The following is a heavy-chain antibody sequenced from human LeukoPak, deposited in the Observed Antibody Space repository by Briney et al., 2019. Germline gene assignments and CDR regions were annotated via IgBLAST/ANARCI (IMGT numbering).Heavy chain of an antibody. J-gene: IGHJ4*02. Sequence: SGTLSLTCAVSGGSISSSNWWSWVRQPPGKGLEWIGNIFYSGSTYYSPSLKSRVTISLDTSRNQFSLKLNSVTAADTAVYYCARKAPYYSDSSGPLGTYYFDYWGQGTLVTVSS. D-gene: IGHD3-22*01. CDR1: GGSISSSNW. CDR2: IFYSGST. CDR3: ARKAPYYSDSSGPLGTYYFDY. V-gene: IGHV4-4*02.